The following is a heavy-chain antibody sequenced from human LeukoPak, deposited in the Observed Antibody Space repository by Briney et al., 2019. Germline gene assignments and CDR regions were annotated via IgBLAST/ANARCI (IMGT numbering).Heavy chain of an antibody. CDR2: INPNSGDA. D-gene: IGHD6-13*01. V-gene: IGHV1-2*02. CDR1: GYTLTGYY. Sequence: ASVKVSCKASGYTLTGYYMHWVRQAPGQGLEWMGWINPNSGDANYAQKFRGRVTMTRDTSISTAYMELSRLRSDDTAFYYCARAGYSSSSHYYYMDVWGKGTTVTVSS. CDR3: ARAGYSSSSHYYYMDV. J-gene: IGHJ6*03.